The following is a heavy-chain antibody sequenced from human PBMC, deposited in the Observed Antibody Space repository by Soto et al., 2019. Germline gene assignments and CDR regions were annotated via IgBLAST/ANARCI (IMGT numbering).Heavy chain of an antibody. J-gene: IGHJ4*02. Sequence: GGSLRLSCAASGFTLSSYGMHWVRQAPGKGLEWVAVIWYDGSNKYYADSVKGRFTISRDNSKNTLYLQMNSLRAEDTAVYYCAPTRSADYYFDYWGQGTLVTVSS. CDR3: APTRSADYYFDY. V-gene: IGHV3-33*01. D-gene: IGHD2-21*02. CDR1: GFTLSSYG. CDR2: IWYDGSNK.